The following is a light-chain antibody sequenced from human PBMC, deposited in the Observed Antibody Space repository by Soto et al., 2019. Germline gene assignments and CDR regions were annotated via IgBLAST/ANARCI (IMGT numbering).Light chain of an antibody. CDR1: SNDLGGYNY. CDR2: EVR. J-gene: IGLJ2*01. CDR3: SSYAGSDNLI. V-gene: IGLV2-8*01. Sequence: QSALTQPPSASGSPGQSVTISCTGSSNDLGGYNYVSWYQHHPGKAPKLIIYEVRERPSGVPDRFSGSKSGNTASLTVSGLQAEDEADYYCSSYAGSDNLIFGGGTKLTVL.